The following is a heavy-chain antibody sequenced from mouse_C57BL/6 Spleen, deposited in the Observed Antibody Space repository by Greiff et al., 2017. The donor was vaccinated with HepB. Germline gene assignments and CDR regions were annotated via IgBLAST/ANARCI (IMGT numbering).Heavy chain of an antibody. CDR2: INPNNGGT. CDR3: ARGGESLPDY. V-gene: IGHV1-26*01. CDR1: GYTFTDYY. J-gene: IGHJ2*01. Sequence: EVQLQQSGPELVKPGASVKISCKASGYTFTDYYMNWVKQSHGKSLEWIGDINPNNGGTSYNQKFKGKATLTVDKSSSTAYMELRSLTSEDSAVYYCARGGESLPDYWGQGTTLTVSS. D-gene: IGHD1-2*01.